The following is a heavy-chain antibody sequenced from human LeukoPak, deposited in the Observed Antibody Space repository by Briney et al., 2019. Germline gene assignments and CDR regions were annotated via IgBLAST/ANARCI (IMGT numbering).Heavy chain of an antibody. D-gene: IGHD6-19*01. V-gene: IGHV4-34*01. CDR1: GGSFSGYY. CDR3: ARRYSSGWHRDFDY. CDR2: INHSGST. Sequence: SETLSLTCAVYGGSFSGYYWSWIRQPPGKGLEWIGEINHSGSTNYNPSLKSRVTISVDTSKNQFSLKLSSVTAADTAVYYCARRYSSGWHRDFDYWGQGTLVTVSS. J-gene: IGHJ4*02.